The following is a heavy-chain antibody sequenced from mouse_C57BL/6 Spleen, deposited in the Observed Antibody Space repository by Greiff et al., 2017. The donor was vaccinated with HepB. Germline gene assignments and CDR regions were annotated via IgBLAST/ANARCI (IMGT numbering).Heavy chain of an antibody. CDR1: GFTFSSYA. CDR2: ISDGGSYT. CDR3: ARMITGFAY. V-gene: IGHV5-4*03. D-gene: IGHD2-4*01. J-gene: IGHJ3*01. Sequence: EVKLVESGGGLVKPGGSLKLSCAASGFTFSSYAMSWVRQTPEKRLEWVATISDGGSYTYYPDNVKGRFTISRDNAKNNLYLQMSHLKSEDTAMYYCARMITGFAYWGQGTLVTVSA.